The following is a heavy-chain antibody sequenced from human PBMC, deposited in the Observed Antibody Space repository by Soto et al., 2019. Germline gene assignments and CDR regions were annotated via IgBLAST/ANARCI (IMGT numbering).Heavy chain of an antibody. D-gene: IGHD6-6*01. J-gene: IGHJ6*03. V-gene: IGHV1-8*01. CDR2: MNPNSGTT. CDR3: ARTYSSSSSYFYYYIDV. Sequence: ASVKGFCKTSWYTFPSYDVNWVGQATGQRLEWMGWMNPNSGTTGYAQKFQGRVTMTRNTSIGTAYMELSSLRSEDTAVYYCARTYSSSSSYFYYYIDVWGKGTTVTVSS. CDR1: WYTFPSYD.